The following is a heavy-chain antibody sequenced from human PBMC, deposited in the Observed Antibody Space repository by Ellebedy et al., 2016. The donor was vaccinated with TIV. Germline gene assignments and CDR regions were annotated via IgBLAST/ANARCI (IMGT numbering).Heavy chain of an antibody. V-gene: IGHV4-59*01. Sequence: MPSETLSLTCTVSGGSISSYYWSWIRQPPGKGLEWIGYIYYSGSTNYNPSLKSRVTISVDTSKNQFSLKLSSVTAADTAVYYCARGEGTLYYYGMDVWGQGTTVTVSS. CDR2: IYYSGST. CDR1: GGSISSYY. J-gene: IGHJ6*02. CDR3: ARGEGTLYYYGMDV.